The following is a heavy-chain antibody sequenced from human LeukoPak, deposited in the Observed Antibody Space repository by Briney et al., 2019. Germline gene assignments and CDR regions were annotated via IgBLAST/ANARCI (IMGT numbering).Heavy chain of an antibody. J-gene: IGHJ4*02. CDR2: IYYSGST. CDR3: ARGRDTDGYNSSGLDY. V-gene: IGHV4-31*03. D-gene: IGHD5-24*01. CDR1: GGSISSGGYY. Sequence: PSETLSLTCTVSGGSISSGGYYWSWIRQHPGKGLEWIGYIYYSGSTYYNPSLKSRVTISVDTSKNQFSLKLSSVTAADTAVYYCARGRDTDGYNSSGLDYWGQGTLVTVSS.